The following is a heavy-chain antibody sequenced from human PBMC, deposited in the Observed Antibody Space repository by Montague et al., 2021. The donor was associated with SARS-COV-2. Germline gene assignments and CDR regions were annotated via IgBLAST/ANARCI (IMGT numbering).Heavy chain of an antibody. D-gene: IGHD5-24*01. V-gene: IGHV4-59*12. CDR3: AREDRWNWFDP. J-gene: IGHJ5*02. CDR1: VSSISSAD. CDR2: FYFKKST. Sequence: SETLSLTCSGLVSSISSADRNSTRLHSSHHLDSYAVFYFKKSTNYNPSLETRVIISVDPAKNQFSLKMSSVTAADTAVYYCAREDRWNWFDPWGQGTLVIVSS.